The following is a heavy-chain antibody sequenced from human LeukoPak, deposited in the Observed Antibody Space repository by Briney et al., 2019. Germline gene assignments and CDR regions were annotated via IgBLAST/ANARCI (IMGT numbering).Heavy chain of an antibody. J-gene: IGHJ6*03. CDR1: GFTFGDYA. V-gene: IGHV3-49*04. CDR3: TREYNNYYDSSGYPHYYYYYYMDV. CDR2: IRSKAYGGTT. Sequence: GGSLRLSCTASGFTFGDYAMSWVRQAPGKGLEWVGFIRSKAYGGTTEYAASVKGRFTISRDDSKSIAYLQMNSLKTEDTAVYYCTREYNNYYDSSGYPHYYYYYYMDVWGKGTTVTVSS. D-gene: IGHD3-22*01.